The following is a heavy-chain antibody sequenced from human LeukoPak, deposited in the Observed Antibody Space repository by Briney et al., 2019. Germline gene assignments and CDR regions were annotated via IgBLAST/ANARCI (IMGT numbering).Heavy chain of an antibody. Sequence: GGSLRLSCAASGFTFSSYEMNWVRQAPGKGLEWVSYISSSGSTIYYADSVKGRFTISRDNAKTSLYLQMNSLRAEDTAVYYCARDPLGYSSTNFDYWGQGTLVTVSS. J-gene: IGHJ4*02. CDR2: ISSSGSTI. V-gene: IGHV3-48*03. CDR1: GFTFSSYE. CDR3: ARDPLGYSSTNFDY. D-gene: IGHD6-13*01.